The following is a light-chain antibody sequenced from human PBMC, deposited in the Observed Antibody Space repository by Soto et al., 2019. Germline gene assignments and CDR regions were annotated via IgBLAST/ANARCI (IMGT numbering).Light chain of an antibody. CDR2: QVS. CDR3: MQNTHWPIT. Sequence: FMMAQSPLSLPVTLVQPASISFXCIQILVYSDGDTYLSWFQQRPGQSPRRLLSQVSNRDSGVPDRFSGSGSGTDFTLKISSVEADDVAVYYCMQNTHWPITFGQGTRLET. V-gene: IGKV2-30*01. CDR1: QILVYSDGDTY. J-gene: IGKJ5*01.